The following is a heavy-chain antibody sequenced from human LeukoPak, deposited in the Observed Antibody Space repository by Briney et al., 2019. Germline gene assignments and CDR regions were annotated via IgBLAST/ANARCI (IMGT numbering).Heavy chain of an antibody. CDR1: GFTFSSYG. D-gene: IGHD1-1*01. CDR3: ARTSDYYRDY. J-gene: IGHJ4*02. CDR2: ISGSGGST. Sequence: PGGSLRLSCAASGFTFSSYGMHWVRQAPGKGLEWVSSISGSGGSTYYADSVKGRFTISRDNSRNTLYLQMNSLRAEDTAVYYCARTSDYYRDYWGQGTLVTVSS. V-gene: IGHV3-23*01.